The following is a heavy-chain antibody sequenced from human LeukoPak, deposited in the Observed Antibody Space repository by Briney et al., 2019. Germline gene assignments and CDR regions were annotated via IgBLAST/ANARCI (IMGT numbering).Heavy chain of an antibody. D-gene: IGHD4-23*01. J-gene: IGHJ4*02. Sequence: PGGSLRLSCAASGFTVSTNYMSWVRQAPERGLEWVSVIYSGGNTYYADSVKGRFTISRDNSKNTLYLKMNSLRADDTAVYYCARDSGTTVGYFDYWDQGTLVTVSS. V-gene: IGHV3-66*01. CDR3: ARDSGTTVGYFDY. CDR2: IYSGGNT. CDR1: GFTVSTNY.